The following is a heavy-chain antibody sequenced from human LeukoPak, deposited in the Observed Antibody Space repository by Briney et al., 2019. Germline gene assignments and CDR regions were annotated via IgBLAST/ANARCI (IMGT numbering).Heavy chain of an antibody. CDR3: ARRINNYYDSTFHP. V-gene: IGHV4-39*01. D-gene: IGHD3-22*01. CDR1: GGSISSSSYY. Sequence: SETLSLTCTVSGGSISSSSYYWDWIRQPPGKGLEWIGSIYYSGSTYYNPSLKSRVTISVDTSRNQFSLKLSSVTAADTAVYYCARRINNYYDSTFHPWGQGTLVTVFS. J-gene: IGHJ5*02. CDR2: IYYSGST.